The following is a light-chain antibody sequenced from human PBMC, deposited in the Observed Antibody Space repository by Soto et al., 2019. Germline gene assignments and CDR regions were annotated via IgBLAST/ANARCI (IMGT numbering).Light chain of an antibody. CDR2: EVT. Sequence: QSVLTQPPSASGSPGQSVTISCTGTSGDIGGYDYVSWYQQHPGKAPKLMIYEVTKRPLGVPDRFSGSKSGNTASLAITGLQAEDEADYYCQSYDNSLSVYVFGTGTKVTVL. V-gene: IGLV2-8*01. CDR3: QSYDNSLSVYV. J-gene: IGLJ1*01. CDR1: SGDIGGYDY.